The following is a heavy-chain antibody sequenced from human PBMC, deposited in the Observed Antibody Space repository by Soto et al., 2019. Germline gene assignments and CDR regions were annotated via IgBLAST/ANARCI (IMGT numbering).Heavy chain of an antibody. V-gene: IGHV3-23*01. J-gene: IGHJ3*02. Sequence: GGSLRLSCAASGFTFSSYAMSWVRQSPGKGLEWVSAISGSGGSTYYADSVKGRFTISRDNSKNTLYLQMNSLGAEDTAVYYCAKPYSSGYYGGAFDIWGQGTMVTVSS. CDR3: AKPYSSGYYGGAFDI. CDR1: GFTFSSYA. CDR2: ISGSGGST. D-gene: IGHD3-22*01.